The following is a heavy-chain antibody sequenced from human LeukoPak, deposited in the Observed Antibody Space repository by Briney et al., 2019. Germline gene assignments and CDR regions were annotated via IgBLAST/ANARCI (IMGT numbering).Heavy chain of an antibody. CDR1: GGSISSYY. Sequence: PSETLSLTCTVSGGSISSYYWSWIRQPPGKGLEWIGYIYYSGSTNYNPSLKSRVTISVDTSKNQFSLKLSSVTAADTAVYYCASLLDYYDSSGYWAYYFDYWGQGTLVTVSS. CDR2: IYYSGST. V-gene: IGHV4-59*08. J-gene: IGHJ4*02. CDR3: ASLLDYYDSSGYWAYYFDY. D-gene: IGHD3-22*01.